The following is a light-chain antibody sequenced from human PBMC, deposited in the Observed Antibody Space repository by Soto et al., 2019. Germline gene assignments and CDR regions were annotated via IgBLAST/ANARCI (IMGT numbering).Light chain of an antibody. V-gene: IGKV3-15*01. Sequence: ETVMTQSPATLSVSPGERATLSCRASQSVSSNLAWYQQKPGQAPRLLIYGASTRATGIPARFSGSGSGTEFTLTISSLQSEDFAVDYCQQYKNWPPITFGQGTRLEI. CDR2: GAS. CDR3: QQYKNWPPIT. J-gene: IGKJ5*01. CDR1: QSVSSN.